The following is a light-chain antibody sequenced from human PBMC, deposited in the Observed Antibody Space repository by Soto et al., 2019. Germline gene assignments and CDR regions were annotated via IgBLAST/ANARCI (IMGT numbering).Light chain of an antibody. J-gene: IGLJ3*02. Sequence: SYELNQPPSVSVAPGQTARITCGTSSFGTITVHWYQQRPGQAPVVVVDDDTNRPSGIPERFSGSKSGNTATLTISRVEAGDEADYYCQVWHSRRDHVVFGGGTKLTVL. CDR2: DDT. CDR1: SFGTIT. CDR3: QVWHSRRDHVV. V-gene: IGLV3-21*02.